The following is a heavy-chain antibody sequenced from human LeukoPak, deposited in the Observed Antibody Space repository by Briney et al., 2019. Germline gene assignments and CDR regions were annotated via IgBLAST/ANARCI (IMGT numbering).Heavy chain of an antibody. D-gene: IGHD5-12*01. CDR3: ARDGTYTDYDPDFDI. J-gene: IGHJ4*02. CDR1: GFIFSDFY. Sequence: PGGSLRLSCAGSGFIFSDFYINWIRQSPGKGLEWLAYISPDGSYTTYGDSVKGRFVISRDNAKNTVSLQMNSLRAEDTAVFYCARDGTYTDYDPDFDIWGQGTLVTVSS. V-gene: IGHV3-11*06. CDR2: ISPDGSYT.